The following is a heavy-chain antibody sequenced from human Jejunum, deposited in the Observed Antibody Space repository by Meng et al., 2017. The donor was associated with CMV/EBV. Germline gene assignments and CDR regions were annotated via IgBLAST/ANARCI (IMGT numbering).Heavy chain of an antibody. Sequence: QWHRTDPGQGLVKPSPTLLLTCSVSGGSIGSGDYYWSWIRQPPGKGLEWIGYIHDTGSTYYNPSLKSRVDISLGTSRNHFSLTLSSVTAEDTAVYFCARGSIFVSFDSWGQGTLVTVSS. D-gene: IGHD3-3*01. J-gene: IGHJ4*02. V-gene: IGHV4-30-4*08. CDR2: IHDTGST. CDR1: GGSIGSGDYY. CDR3: ARGSIFVSFDS.